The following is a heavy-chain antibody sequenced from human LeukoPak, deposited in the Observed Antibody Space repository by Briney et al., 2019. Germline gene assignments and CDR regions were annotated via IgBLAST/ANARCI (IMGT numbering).Heavy chain of an antibody. J-gene: IGHJ4*02. CDR1: GDSISTYY. D-gene: IGHD4-23*01. CDR2: VYATGST. Sequence: PSETLSLTCTVSGDSISTYYWNWIRQPAGKGLEWIGRVYATGSTNYNPSLKSRLTMSVDTSKNQFSLKLSSVTAADTAVYYCARHAGIDERDYGGPKKGAIFDYWGQGTLVTVSS. V-gene: IGHV4-4*07. CDR3: ARHAGIDERDYGGPKKGAIFDY.